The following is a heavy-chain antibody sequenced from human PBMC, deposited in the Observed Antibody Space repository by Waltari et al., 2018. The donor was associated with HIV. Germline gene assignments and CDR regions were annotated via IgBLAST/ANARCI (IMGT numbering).Heavy chain of an antibody. Sequence: QLQLVQSGSEVKKPGSSVKVSCKASGGTFTDYSFTWVRQAPGQGLEWMGGIIPIFAATNYAPKFHGRLTITADESTSTAHMELSGLTSEDTALYYCAKSNGQTFDPWGQGTLVTVSS. CDR2: IIPIFAAT. V-gene: IGHV1-69*01. CDR3: AKSNGQTFDP. J-gene: IGHJ5*02. CDR1: GGTFTDYS.